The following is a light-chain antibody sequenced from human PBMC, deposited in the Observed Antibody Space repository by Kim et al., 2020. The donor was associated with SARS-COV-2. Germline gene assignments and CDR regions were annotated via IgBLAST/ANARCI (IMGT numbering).Light chain of an antibody. CDR2: DNN. V-gene: IGLV1-51*01. CDR3: GTWDGSLSAGV. J-gene: IGLJ3*02. Sequence: GKKVATSCSESRSKIGNEYVSLYQQPPGTAPKLLIYDNNKRPSGIPDRFSGSKSGTSATLGITGLQTGDEVDYYCGTWDGSLSAGVFGGGTKLTVL. CDR1: RSKIGNEY.